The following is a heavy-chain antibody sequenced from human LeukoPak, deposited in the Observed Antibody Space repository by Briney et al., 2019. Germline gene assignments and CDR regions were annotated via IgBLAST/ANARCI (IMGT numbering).Heavy chain of an antibody. J-gene: IGHJ6*03. V-gene: IGHV1-8*01. Sequence: ASVKVSCKASGYTFGSYDINWVRQATGQGLEWMGWMNPNNGNTAYAQKFQGRVTMTRNISISTAYMELSSLRSEDTAVYYCARGWWELPPRGYYYMDVWGKGTTVTISS. CDR2: MNPNNGNT. CDR1: GYTFGSYD. D-gene: IGHD1-26*01. CDR3: ARGWWELPPRGYYYMDV.